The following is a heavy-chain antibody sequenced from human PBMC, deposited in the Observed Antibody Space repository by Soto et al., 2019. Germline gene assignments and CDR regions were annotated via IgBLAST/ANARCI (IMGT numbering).Heavy chain of an antibody. CDR3: ARGWNDFPH. CDR2: TIPVFGTA. V-gene: IGHV1-69*13. CDR1: GGTFSSYA. J-gene: IGHJ1*01. D-gene: IGHD1-1*01. Sequence: GASVKVSCKASGGTFSSYAISWVRQAPGQGLECMGGTIPVFGTANYAQKFQGRVTINADESMSTVYMELSSLRSEDTAVYYCARGWNDFPHWGQGTLVTVSS.